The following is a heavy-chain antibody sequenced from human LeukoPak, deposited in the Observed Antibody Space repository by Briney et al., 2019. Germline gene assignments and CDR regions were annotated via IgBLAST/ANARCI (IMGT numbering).Heavy chain of an antibody. CDR1: GFTFSSYA. V-gene: IGHV3-23*01. J-gene: IGHJ6*03. CDR2: ISGSGGST. Sequence: GGSLRLSRAASGFTFSSYAMSWVRQAPGKGLEWVSAISGSGGSTYYADSVKGRFTISRDNSKNTLYLQMNSLRAEDTAVYYCAKGGGYCSSTSCYRGYYMDVWGKGTTVTVSS. CDR3: AKGGGYCSSTSCYRGYYMDV. D-gene: IGHD2-2*01.